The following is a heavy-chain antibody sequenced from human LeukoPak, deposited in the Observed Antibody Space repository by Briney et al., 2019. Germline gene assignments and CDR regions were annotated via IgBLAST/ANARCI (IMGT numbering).Heavy chain of an antibody. Sequence: GGSLRLSCAASGFTVSSNYMSWVRQAPGKGLEWVSVIYSGGSTYYADSVKGRFTISRDNSKNTLYLQMNSLRAEDTAVYYCARVYYDSSGLDAFDIWGQGTMVTVSS. V-gene: IGHV3-66*01. CDR3: ARVYYDSSGLDAFDI. J-gene: IGHJ3*02. CDR1: GFTVSSNY. CDR2: IYSGGST. D-gene: IGHD3-22*01.